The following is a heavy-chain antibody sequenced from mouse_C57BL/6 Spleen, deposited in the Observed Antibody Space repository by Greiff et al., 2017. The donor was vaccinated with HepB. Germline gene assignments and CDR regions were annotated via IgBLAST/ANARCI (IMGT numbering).Heavy chain of an antibody. V-gene: IGHV5-6*01. D-gene: IGHD2-3*01. CDR3: ARQPIYDGYPY. CDR1: GFTFSSSG. J-gene: IGHJ3*01. Sequence: EVKLPESGGDLVKPGGSLKLSCAASGFTFSSSGMSWVRQTPDKRLEWVATISSGGSYTYYPDSVKGRFTISRDNAKNTLYLQMSSLKSEDTAMYYCARQPIYDGYPYWGQGTLVTVSA. CDR2: ISSGGSYT.